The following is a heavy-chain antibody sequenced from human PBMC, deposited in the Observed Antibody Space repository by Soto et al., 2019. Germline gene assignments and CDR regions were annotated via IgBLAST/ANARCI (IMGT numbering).Heavy chain of an antibody. V-gene: IGHV3-21*01. Sequence: GGSLRLSCAASGFTFSSYSMNWVRQAPGKGLEWVSSISSSSSYIYYADSVKGRFTISRDNAKNSLYLQMNSLRAEDTAVYYCARDFTIVVVPAAIPREFDPWGQGTLVTVSS. J-gene: IGHJ5*02. CDR3: ARDFTIVVVPAAIPREFDP. CDR1: GFTFSSYS. D-gene: IGHD2-2*01. CDR2: ISSSSSYI.